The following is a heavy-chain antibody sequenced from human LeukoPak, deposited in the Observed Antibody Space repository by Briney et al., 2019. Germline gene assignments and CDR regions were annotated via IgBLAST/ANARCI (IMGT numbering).Heavy chain of an antibody. CDR2: IIPIFGTA. Sequence: SVNVSCKASGGTFSSYAISWVRQAPGQGLEWMGGIIPIFGTANYAQKCQGRVTITADESTSTAYMELSRLRSEDTAVYYCARDSTITMVRGVFDYWGQGTLVTVSS. J-gene: IGHJ4*02. D-gene: IGHD3-10*01. CDR3: ARDSTITMVRGVFDY. V-gene: IGHV1-69*01. CDR1: GGTFSSYA.